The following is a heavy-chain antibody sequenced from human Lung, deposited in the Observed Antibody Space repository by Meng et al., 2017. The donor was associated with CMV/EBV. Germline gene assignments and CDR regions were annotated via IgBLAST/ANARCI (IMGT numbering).Heavy chain of an antibody. CDR2: IKKKADSYTT. J-gene: IGHJ6*02. CDR1: GFTFSDHH. CDR3: ADLAEAFGMDV. V-gene: IGHV3-72*01. D-gene: IGHD6-19*01. Sequence: GSLSLSXAASGFTFSDHHMGWVRQAPGRGLEWVGEIKKKADSYTTHYAASVKGRFTISRDDSKNSVYLQLSSLTTEDLAVYYCADLAEAFGMDVWGQGTTVTCSS.